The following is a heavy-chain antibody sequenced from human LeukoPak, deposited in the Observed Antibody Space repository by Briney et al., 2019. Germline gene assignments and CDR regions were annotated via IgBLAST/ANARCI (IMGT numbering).Heavy chain of an antibody. Sequence: GGSLRLSCAASGFTFDDYAMHWVRQAPGKGLEWVSGISWNSGSIGYADSVRGRFTISRDNAKNSLYLQMNSLRAEDTALYYCARDRGTSGYFVYWGQGTLVTVSS. CDR1: GFTFDDYA. V-gene: IGHV3-9*01. J-gene: IGHJ4*02. CDR2: ISWNSGSI. D-gene: IGHD3-3*01. CDR3: ARDRGTSGYFVY.